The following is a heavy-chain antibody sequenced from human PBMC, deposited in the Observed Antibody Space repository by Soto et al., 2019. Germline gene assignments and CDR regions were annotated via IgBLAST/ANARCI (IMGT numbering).Heavy chain of an antibody. Sequence: EVQLVESGGGLVRPGGSLRLSCAASGFTFSSYSMNWVRQAPGKGLEWVSYISSSSSSIYHAASVKGRFTISRDNAKSSLYLQMNSLRAEDTAVYYCVGRYGYFDYWGQGTLVTVSS. CDR2: ISSSSSSI. D-gene: IGHD4-17*01. CDR3: VGRYGYFDY. J-gene: IGHJ4*02. V-gene: IGHV3-48*01. CDR1: GFTFSSYS.